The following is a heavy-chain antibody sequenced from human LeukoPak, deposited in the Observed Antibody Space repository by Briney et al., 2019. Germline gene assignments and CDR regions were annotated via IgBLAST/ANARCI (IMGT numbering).Heavy chain of an antibody. V-gene: IGHV4-34*01. CDR2: INHSGST. J-gene: IGHJ4*02. CDR1: GGSFSGYY. Sequence: KTSETLSLTCAVYGGSFSGYYWSWIRQPPGKGLEWIGEINHSGSTNYNPSLKSRVTISVDTSKNQFSLKLSSVTAADTAMYYRAGGQYDFRSGYFSGRQVRFDYWGQGTLVTVSS. CDR3: AGGQYDFRSGYFSGRQVRFDY. D-gene: IGHD3-3*01.